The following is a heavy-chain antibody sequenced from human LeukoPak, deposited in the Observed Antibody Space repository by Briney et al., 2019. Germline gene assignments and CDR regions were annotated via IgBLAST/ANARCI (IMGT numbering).Heavy chain of an antibody. Sequence: GGSLRLSCAASGFTFSSYAMSWVRQAPGKGLEWVSAISESGGSTYYADSVKGRFTISRDNSKDTLYLQMNSLRAEDTAVYYCAEKVRSIASPGPFGYWGQGTLVTVSS. CDR2: ISESGGST. CDR3: AEKVRSIASPGPFGY. D-gene: IGHD6-6*01. CDR1: GFTFSSYA. V-gene: IGHV3-23*01. J-gene: IGHJ4*02.